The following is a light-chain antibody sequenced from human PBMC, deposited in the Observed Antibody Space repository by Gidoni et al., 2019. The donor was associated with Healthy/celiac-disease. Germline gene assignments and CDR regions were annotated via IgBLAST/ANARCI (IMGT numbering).Light chain of an antibody. CDR3: QQYYSTPL. J-gene: IGKJ2*01. Sequence: DIVMTQPPDSLAVSLGESATINCKSSQSVLYTSNNKNYLAWYQQKPGQPPKLLIYWASTRESGVPDRCSGSGSGTDFTLTISSLQAEDVAVYYCQQYYSTPLFGQGTKLEIK. V-gene: IGKV4-1*01. CDR1: QSVLYTSNNKNY. CDR2: WAS.